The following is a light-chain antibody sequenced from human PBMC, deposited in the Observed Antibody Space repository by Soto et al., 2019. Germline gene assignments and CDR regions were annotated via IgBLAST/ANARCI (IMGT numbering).Light chain of an antibody. J-gene: IGLJ2*01. V-gene: IGLV2-14*01. CDR3: SSYTSSSTLVI. CDR2: DVS. CDR1: SSDVGGYNY. Sequence: QSALTQPASVSGSPGQSITMSCTGTSSDVGGYNYVSWYQQHPGKAPKLMIYDVSHRPSGVSNRFSGSKSGNTASLTISGLQAEDEADYYCSSYTSSSTLVIFGGGTKLTVL.